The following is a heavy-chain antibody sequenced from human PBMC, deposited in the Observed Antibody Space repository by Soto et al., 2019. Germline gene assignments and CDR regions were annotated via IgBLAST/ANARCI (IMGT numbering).Heavy chain of an antibody. CDR3: AKYRRTDAEGYRLDF. CDR1: GASINNYY. J-gene: IGHJ4*02. D-gene: IGHD5-12*01. Sequence: PSETLFLTCSVSGASINNYYWSWIRQPPGKGLEWIGFVYYTGSTSTKYNPSLQSRVAMSVDSSKNQFSLKLTSMTAADTAIYYCAKYRRTDAEGYRLDFWGPGTLVTVSS. V-gene: IGHV4-59*01. CDR2: VYYTGSTST.